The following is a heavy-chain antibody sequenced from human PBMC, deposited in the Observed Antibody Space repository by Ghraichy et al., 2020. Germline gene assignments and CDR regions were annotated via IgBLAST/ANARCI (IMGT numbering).Heavy chain of an antibody. V-gene: IGHV3-7*01. CDR2: IKQDGSEK. CDR1: GFTFSSYW. J-gene: IGHJ6*02. Sequence: LSLTCAASGFTFSSYWMSWVRQAPGKGLEWVANIKQDGSEKYYVDSVKGRFTISRDNAKNSLYLQMNSLRAEDTAVYYCARDSAYSSSWSLSGDYYGMDVWAKGPRSPSP. D-gene: IGHD6-13*01. CDR3: ARDSAYSSSWSLSGDYYGMDV.